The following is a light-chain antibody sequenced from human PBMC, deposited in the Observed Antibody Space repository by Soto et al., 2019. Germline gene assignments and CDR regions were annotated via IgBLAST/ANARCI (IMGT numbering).Light chain of an antibody. CDR2: DAS. CDR3: QQYNNWPPWT. V-gene: IGKV3-15*01. J-gene: IGKJ1*01. CDR1: QSVSNS. Sequence: ILMTQSPATLSVSPGERATLSCRASQSVSNSLAWYQQKPGQAPRLLIYDASTRATDIPARFSGSGSGTEFTLTISGLQSEDFAVFYCQQYNNWPPWTFGQGTKVEIK.